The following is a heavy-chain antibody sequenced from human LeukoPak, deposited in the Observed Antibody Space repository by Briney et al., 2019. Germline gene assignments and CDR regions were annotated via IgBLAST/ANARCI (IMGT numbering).Heavy chain of an antibody. CDR1: GFTFNNYA. V-gene: IGHV3-23*01. CDR3: AKGVYGSGSYREYFEQ. CDR2: SSASGDGP. D-gene: IGHD3-10*01. Sequence: PGGSLRLSCTASGFTFNNYAMSWVRQAPGKGLAWVSASSASGDGPYYADSVKGRFTISRDTSKNTLDLQMNSLRVEDTAVYYCAKGVYGSGSYREYFEQWGQGTLVTVSS. J-gene: IGHJ1*01.